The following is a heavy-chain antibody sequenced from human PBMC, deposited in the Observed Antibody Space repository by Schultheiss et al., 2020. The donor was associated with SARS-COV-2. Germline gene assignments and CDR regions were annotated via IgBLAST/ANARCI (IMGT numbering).Heavy chain of an antibody. CDR1: GGSISSGGYY. Sequence: SETLSLTCTVSGGSISSGGYYWSWIRQHPGKGLEWIGYFYYSGSTYYNPSLKSRVTISVDTSKNQFSLKLSSVTAADTAVYYCARVRYYDSSGYYYVNAFDIWGQGTMVTVSS. CDR3: ARVRYYDSSGYYYVNAFDI. J-gene: IGHJ3*02. D-gene: IGHD3-22*01. CDR2: FYYSGST. V-gene: IGHV4-31*03.